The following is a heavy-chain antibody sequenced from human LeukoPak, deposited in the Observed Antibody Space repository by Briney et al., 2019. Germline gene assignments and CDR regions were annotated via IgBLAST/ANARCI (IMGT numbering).Heavy chain of an antibody. D-gene: IGHD4-17*01. CDR1: GITFNTYGMHS. CDR3: ARSDYGDYTGDY. CDR2: IWYDGSNK. V-gene: IGHV3-33*01. J-gene: IGHJ4*02. Sequence: GGSLRLSCAASGITFNTYGMHSMHWVRQAPGKGLEWVAVIWYDGSNKQYADSVKGRFTISRDNSKNTLSLQMNSLRAEDTAVYYCARSDYGDYTGDYWGQGTLVTVSS.